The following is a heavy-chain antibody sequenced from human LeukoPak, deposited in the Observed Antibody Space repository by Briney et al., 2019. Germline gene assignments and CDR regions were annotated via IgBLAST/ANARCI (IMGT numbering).Heavy chain of an antibody. V-gene: IGHV3-53*05. Sequence: GGSLRLSCAASGFTVSSNYMSWVRQAPGKGLEWVSVIYSGGSTYYADSVKGRFTISRDNSKNTLYLQMNSLRAVDTALYYCARNFGPYSNILYSLDYWGQGTLVTVSS. CDR1: GFTVSSNY. D-gene: IGHD6-13*01. CDR3: ARNFGPYSNILYSLDY. J-gene: IGHJ4*02. CDR2: IYSGGST.